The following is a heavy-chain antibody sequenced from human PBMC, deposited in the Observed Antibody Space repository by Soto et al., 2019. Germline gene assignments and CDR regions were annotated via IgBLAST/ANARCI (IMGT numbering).Heavy chain of an antibody. Sequence: EVHLLESGGGLVQPGGSLRLSCAASGFTFISYAMNWVRQAPGKGLQWVSAISGGGDATFYADSVKGRFTISRDNCRNTVTLQMNSLGADATAVYYCARKVPGSTTRPDYWYFDLWGRGTLVTVSS. J-gene: IGHJ2*01. CDR2: ISGGGDAT. CDR1: GFTFISYA. D-gene: IGHD3-10*01. V-gene: IGHV3-23*01. CDR3: ARKVPGSTTRPDYWYFDL.